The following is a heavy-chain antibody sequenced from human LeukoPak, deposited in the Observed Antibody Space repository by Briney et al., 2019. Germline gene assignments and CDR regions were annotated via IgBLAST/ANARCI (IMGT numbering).Heavy chain of an antibody. CDR2: IYYSGST. Sequence: SETLSLTCTVSGGSISSYYWSWIRQPPGKGLEWIGYIYYSGSTNYNPSLESRVVISIDRTKNQFSLRLSSVTAADTAVYYCVRGSYYDILTGYYSPKSNFDYWGQGTLVTVSS. J-gene: IGHJ4*02. CDR3: VRGSYYDILTGYYSPKSNFDY. CDR1: GGSISSYY. V-gene: IGHV4-59*12. D-gene: IGHD3-9*01.